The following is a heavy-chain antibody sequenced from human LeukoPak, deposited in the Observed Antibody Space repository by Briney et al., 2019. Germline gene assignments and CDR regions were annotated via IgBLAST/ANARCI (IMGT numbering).Heavy chain of an antibody. CDR3: AIIGPTLRYFDWLPADYYGMDV. CDR1: GFTFSSYA. V-gene: IGHV3-23*01. D-gene: IGHD3-9*01. CDR2: ISGSGGNT. J-gene: IGHJ6*04. Sequence: PGGSLRLSCAASGFTFSSYAMSWARQAPGKGLEWVSAISGSGGNTYYADSVKGRFTISRDNSKNTLYLQMNSLRAEDTAVYYCAIIGPTLRYFDWLPADYYGMDVWGKGTTVTVSS.